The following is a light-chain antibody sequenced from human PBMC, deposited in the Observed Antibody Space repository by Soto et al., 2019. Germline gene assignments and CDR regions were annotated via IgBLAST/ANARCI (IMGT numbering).Light chain of an antibody. CDR2: DAS. J-gene: IGKJ1*01. Sequence: DIQMTQSPSTLSASVGDRVTITGRASQSISSWLAWYQQKPGKAPKLLIYDASSVESGVPSRFSGSGSGTEFTLTISSLQPDEFATYYCQQYNSYSRTFGQGTKVEIK. V-gene: IGKV1-5*01. CDR3: QQYNSYSRT. CDR1: QSISSW.